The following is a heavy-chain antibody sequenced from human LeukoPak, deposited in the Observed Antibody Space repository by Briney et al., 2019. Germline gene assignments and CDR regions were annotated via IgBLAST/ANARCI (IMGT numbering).Heavy chain of an antibody. J-gene: IGHJ4*02. CDR1: GYSISNGYY. CDR3: ARSLYFYDSSGSSFPGH. CDR2: IFHSGSS. V-gene: IGHV4-38-2*01. D-gene: IGHD3-22*01. Sequence: SETLSLTCVVSGYSISNGYYWEWIRQSPGKGLEWIGNIFHSGSSYYNPSLRSRVTISVDTSKNQFSLNVTSVTAADTAVYYCARSLYFYDSSGSSFPGHWGQGILVTVSS.